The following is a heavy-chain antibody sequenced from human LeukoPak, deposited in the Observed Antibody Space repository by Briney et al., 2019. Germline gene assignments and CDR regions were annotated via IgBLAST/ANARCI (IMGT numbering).Heavy chain of an antibody. CDR3: ARIGSTYADCYYHYMDV. CDR1: GFSFRTYG. Sequence: GGSLRLSCAASGFSFRTYGMHWVRQAPGKGLEWLAVIWFDGSNKYYADSVKGRFTISRDNSKNTLYLQMNSLRAEDTAVYYCARIGSTYADCYYHYMDVWGRGTTVTVSS. V-gene: IGHV3-33*01. D-gene: IGHD2-8*01. J-gene: IGHJ6*03. CDR2: IWFDGSNK.